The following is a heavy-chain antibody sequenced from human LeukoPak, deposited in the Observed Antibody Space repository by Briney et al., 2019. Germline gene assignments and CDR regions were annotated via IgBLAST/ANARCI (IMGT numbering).Heavy chain of an antibody. V-gene: IGHV1-18*01. J-gene: IGHJ4*02. D-gene: IGHD1-26*01. CDR3: ARDQWELYYFDY. CDR2: ISAYNGNT. CDR1: GYTFTSYG. Sequence: ASVKVSCKASGYTFTSYGVSWVRQAPGQGLEWMGWISAYNGNTNYAQKLQGRVTMTTDTSTSTAYMELRSLRSDDTAVYYCARDQWELYYFDYWGQGTLVTVSS.